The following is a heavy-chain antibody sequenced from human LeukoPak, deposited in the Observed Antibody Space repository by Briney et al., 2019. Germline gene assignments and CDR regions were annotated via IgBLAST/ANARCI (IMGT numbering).Heavy chain of an antibody. CDR1: GYTFTSYY. J-gene: IGHJ4*02. Sequence: ASVKVSCKASGYTFTSYYMHWVRQAPGQGLEWMGIINPSGGNTNYAQKLQGRVTMTTDTSTSTAYMELRSLRSDDTAVYYCAREERYYYGSGAAVYWGQGTLVTVSS. V-gene: IGHV1-46*01. CDR2: INPSGGNT. CDR3: AREERYYYGSGAAVY. D-gene: IGHD3-10*01.